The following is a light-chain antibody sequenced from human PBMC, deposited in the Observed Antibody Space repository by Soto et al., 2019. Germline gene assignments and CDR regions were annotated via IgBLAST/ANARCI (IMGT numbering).Light chain of an antibody. Sequence: AIRMTPSPSSFSASTGDRVTITCRASQGISSYLAWYQQKPGKAPKLLIYAASTLQSGVPSRFSGSGSGTDFTLTISCLQSEDFATYYCQQYYSYPPTVGQATKVDSK. CDR2: AAS. CDR1: QGISSY. V-gene: IGKV1-8*01. J-gene: IGKJ1*01. CDR3: QQYYSYPPT.